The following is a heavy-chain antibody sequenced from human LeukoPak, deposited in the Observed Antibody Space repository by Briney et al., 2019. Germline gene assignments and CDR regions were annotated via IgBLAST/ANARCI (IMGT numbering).Heavy chain of an antibody. CDR1: GGSISSYY. J-gene: IGHJ5*02. CDR3: ARGVVRGVPAA. V-gene: IGHV4-59*12. CDR2: IYYSGST. Sequence: PSETLSLTCTVSGGSISSYYWSWIRQPPGKGLEWIGYIYYSGSTNYNPSLKSRVTISVDTSKNQFSLKLSSVTAADTAVYYCARGVVRGVPAAWGQGTLVTVSS. D-gene: IGHD3-10*01.